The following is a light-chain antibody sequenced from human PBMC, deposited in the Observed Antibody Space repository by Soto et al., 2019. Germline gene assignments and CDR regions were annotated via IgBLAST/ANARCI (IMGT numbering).Light chain of an antibody. Sequence: DIQMTQSPSTLSGSVGDRVIITCRASQDIGVWLAWYQQKPGKAPKLLIYQTSTLETGVPSRFSGSRSGTEFTLTISCLQPDDFATYYCQQYSSYSVFTFGPGTKVDIK. J-gene: IGKJ3*01. V-gene: IGKV1-5*03. CDR1: QDIGVW. CDR2: QTS. CDR3: QQYSSYSVFT.